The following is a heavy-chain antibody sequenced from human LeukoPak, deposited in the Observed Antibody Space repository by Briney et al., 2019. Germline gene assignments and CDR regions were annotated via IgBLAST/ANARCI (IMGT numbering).Heavy chain of an antibody. CDR3: ARGRGVIVFTPFDY. CDR2: INWNGERT. CDR1: GFIFDDNA. Sequence: PGGSLRLSCAVSGFIFDDNAMSWVRQAPGKGLEWVSGINWNGERTGYADSVKGRFTISRDNAKSSLYLQMNNLRAEDTALYFCARGRGVIVFTPFDYRGQGTLVTVSS. V-gene: IGHV3-20*04. D-gene: IGHD3-16*02. J-gene: IGHJ4*02.